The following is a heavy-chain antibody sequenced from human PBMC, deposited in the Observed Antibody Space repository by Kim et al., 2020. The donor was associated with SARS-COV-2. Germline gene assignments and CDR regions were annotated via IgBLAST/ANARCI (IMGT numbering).Heavy chain of an antibody. Sequence: TTYPGNVRGRVTMTTDTSTSTVYMELRSLRPDDTAVYFCARYLGNTAFDSWGQGTLVTVSS. V-gene: IGHV1-18*01. CDR3: ARYLGNTAFDS. J-gene: IGHJ4*02. D-gene: IGHD4-17*01. CDR2: T.